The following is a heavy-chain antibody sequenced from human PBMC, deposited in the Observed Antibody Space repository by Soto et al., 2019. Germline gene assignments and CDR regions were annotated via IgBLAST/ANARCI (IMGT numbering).Heavy chain of an antibody. D-gene: IGHD1-1*01. J-gene: IGHJ6*04. CDR1: GFSLYTGGVG. Sequence: QITLKESSPTLVKPTQTLTLTCSFSGFSLYTGGVGVGWILQPPGKALEWLALLYWDDTRRYNPSLKNTLTIAKDTSENQVVLTVTDMGPVDTGTYFCAHYTTDTYFDVWGKGATVTVSS. V-gene: IGHV2-5*02. CDR2: LYWDDTR. CDR3: AHYTTDTYFDV.